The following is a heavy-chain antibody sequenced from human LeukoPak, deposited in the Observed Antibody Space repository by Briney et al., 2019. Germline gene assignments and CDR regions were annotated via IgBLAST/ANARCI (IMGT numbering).Heavy chain of an antibody. CDR3: AREGAAAGSAFDI. Sequence: PGRSLRLSCAASGFTFSSYAMHWVRQAPGKGLGWVAVISYDGSNKYYADSVKGRFTISRDNSKNTLYLQMNSLRAEDTAVYYCAREGAAAGSAFDIWGQGTMVTVSS. D-gene: IGHD6-13*01. V-gene: IGHV3-30-3*01. J-gene: IGHJ3*02. CDR1: GFTFSSYA. CDR2: ISYDGSNK.